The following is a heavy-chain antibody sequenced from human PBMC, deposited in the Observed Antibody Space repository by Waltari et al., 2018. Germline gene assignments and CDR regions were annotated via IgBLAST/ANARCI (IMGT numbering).Heavy chain of an antibody. J-gene: IGHJ4*02. CDR2: IYSGGST. CDR3: AREVVVQGVNRDY. CDR1: GFTVSSNY. V-gene: IGHV3-53*01. D-gene: IGHD3-10*01. Sequence: EVQLVESGGGLIQPGGSLRLSCAASGFTVSSNYMSWVRQAPGKGLEWVSVIYSGGSTYYADSVKGRFTISRDNSKNTLYLQMNSLRAEDTAVYYCAREVVVQGVNRDYWGQGTLVTVSS.